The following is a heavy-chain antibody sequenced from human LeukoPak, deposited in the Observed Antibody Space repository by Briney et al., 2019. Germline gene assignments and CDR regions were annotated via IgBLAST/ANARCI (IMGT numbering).Heavy chain of an antibody. Sequence: GGSLRLSCAASGFTFSSYWMSWVRQAPGKGLEWVSGINWNGGSTGYADSVKGRFTISRDNAKNSLYLQMNSLRAEDTALYHCARGGYYGSGSYYNTPDYWGQGTLVTVSS. CDR3: ARGGYYGSGSYYNTPDY. J-gene: IGHJ4*02. D-gene: IGHD3-10*01. V-gene: IGHV3-20*01. CDR2: INWNGGST. CDR1: GFTFSSYW.